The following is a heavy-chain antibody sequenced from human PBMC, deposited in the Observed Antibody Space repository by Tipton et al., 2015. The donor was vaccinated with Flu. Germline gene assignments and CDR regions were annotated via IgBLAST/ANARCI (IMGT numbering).Heavy chain of an antibody. D-gene: IGHD3-10*01. J-gene: IGHJ3*02. CDR3: ARDPGFRRGGDI. Sequence: TLSLTCTVSGGSISSGSYYWSWIRQPAGKGLEWIGRIYTSGSTNYNPSLKSRVTISVDTSKNQFSLKLSSVTAADTAVYYCARDPGFRRGGDIWGQGTMVTVSS. CDR2: IYTSGST. V-gene: IGHV4-61*02. CDR1: GGSISSGSYY.